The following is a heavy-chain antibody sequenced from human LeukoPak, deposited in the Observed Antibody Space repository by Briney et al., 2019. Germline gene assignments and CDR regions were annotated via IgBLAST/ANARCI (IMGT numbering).Heavy chain of an antibody. V-gene: IGHV3-7*01. CDR3: ARVLDSSSSRYQAFPY. Sequence: GGSLRLPCAASGLTLSSYWMTWVRQPPARGREGVANTQQDGSEKQYVDAAKDRFNIFRDNAKNSLYLQMNSLRAEDTAVYSCARVLDSSSSRYQAFPYWGQGTLVTVSS. J-gene: IGHJ4*02. CDR2: TQQDGSEK. D-gene: IGHD2-15*01. CDR1: GLTLSSYW.